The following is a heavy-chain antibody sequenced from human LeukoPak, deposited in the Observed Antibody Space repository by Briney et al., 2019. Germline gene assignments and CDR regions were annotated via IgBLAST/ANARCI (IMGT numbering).Heavy chain of an antibody. J-gene: IGHJ4*02. D-gene: IGHD5-18*01. V-gene: IGHV4-38-2*02. CDR1: GYSISTGYY. Sequence: PSETLSLTCTVSGYSISTGYYWDWIRQPPGKGLEWIGTFYHGGSTYYNPSLKSRVTISVDTSKNQFSLNLTSVTAADTAVYYCARDRTGRNTAQDDYWGQGTLVTVSS. CDR2: FYHGGST. CDR3: ARDRTGRNTAQDDY.